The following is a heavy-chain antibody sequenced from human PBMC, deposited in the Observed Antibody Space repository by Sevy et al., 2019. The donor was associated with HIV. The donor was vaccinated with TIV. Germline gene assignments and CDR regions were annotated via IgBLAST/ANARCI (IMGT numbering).Heavy chain of an antibody. CDR1: GGSISSYY. D-gene: IGHD1-26*01. J-gene: IGHJ4*02. V-gene: IGHV4-59*01. CDR2: IYYSGST. CDR3: ARGLYLVGATIVVPPHFDY. Sequence: SETLSLTCTVSGGSISSYYWSWIRQPPGKGLEWIGYIYYSGSTNYNPSLKSRVTISVDTSKNQFSLKLSSVTAADTAVYYCARGLYLVGATIVVPPHFDYWVQGTLVTVSS.